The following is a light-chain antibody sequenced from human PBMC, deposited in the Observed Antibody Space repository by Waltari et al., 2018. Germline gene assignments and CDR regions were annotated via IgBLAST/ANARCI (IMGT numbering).Light chain of an antibody. CDR1: SSNLGNNF. V-gene: IGLV1-51*01. CDR3: GTWDTSLSAGV. J-gene: IGLJ3*02. Sequence: QSVLTQPPSVSAAPGQKVTISCSGGSSNLGNNFVSWYQQLPGTAPKLLIYDDNKQPSGIPDRFSGSKSGTSATLGITGLQTGDEADYYCGTWDTSLSAGVFGGGTKLTVL. CDR2: DDN.